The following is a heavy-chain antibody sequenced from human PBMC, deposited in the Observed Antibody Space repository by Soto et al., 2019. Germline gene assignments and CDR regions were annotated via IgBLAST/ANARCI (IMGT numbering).Heavy chain of an antibody. Sequence: SETLSLTCTVSGGSISSSSYYWGWIRQPPGKGLEWIGSIYYSGSTYYNPSLKSRVTISVDTSKNQFSLKLSSVTAADTAVYYCARDRYGPHGGMDVWSQGTTVTVSS. CDR2: IYYSGST. CDR1: GGSISSSSYY. CDR3: ARDRYGPHGGMDV. J-gene: IGHJ6*02. D-gene: IGHD3-16*02. V-gene: IGHV4-39*07.